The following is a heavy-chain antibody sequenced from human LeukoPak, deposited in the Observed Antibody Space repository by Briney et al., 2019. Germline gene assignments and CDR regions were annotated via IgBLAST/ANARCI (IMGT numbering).Heavy chain of an antibody. V-gene: IGHV4-4*07. D-gene: IGHD1-7*01. Sequence: SETLSLTCTVSGGSISGYYWSWIRQPAGKGLEWIGRIYTSGSTNYNPSLKSRVTMSVDTSKNQFSLKLSSVTAADTAVYYCATEQRLTGTLRNYYYYYMDVWGKGTTVTVSS. CDR3: ATEQRLTGTLRNYYYYYMDV. CDR2: IYTSGST. CDR1: GGSISGYY. J-gene: IGHJ6*03.